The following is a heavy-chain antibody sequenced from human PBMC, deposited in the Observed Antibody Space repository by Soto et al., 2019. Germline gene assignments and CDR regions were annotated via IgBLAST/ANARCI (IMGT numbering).Heavy chain of an antibody. J-gene: IGHJ4*02. Sequence: SETLSLTCTVSGGSISSYYWSWIRQPPGKGLEWIGYIYYSGSTNYNPSVKSRVTISVDTSKNQFSLKLSAVTAADTAVYYCARVGESDFGSGYYDYWGQGTLVTVSS. D-gene: IGHD3-3*01. CDR3: ARVGESDFGSGYYDY. CDR1: GGSISSYY. CDR2: IYYSGST. V-gene: IGHV4-59*01.